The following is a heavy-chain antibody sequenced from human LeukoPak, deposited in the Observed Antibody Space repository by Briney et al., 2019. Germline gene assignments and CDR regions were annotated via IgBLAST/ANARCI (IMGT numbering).Heavy chain of an antibody. Sequence: GGSLRLSCEASGFTFSAYAMTWVRQAPGKGLEWVSSIGSDNKPHYSESVKGRFAISRDNSKNILFLHLNSLRAEDTALYYCARDLYYYVAMDVWGQGTTVTVSS. CDR1: GFTFSAYA. J-gene: IGHJ6*02. V-gene: IGHV3-23*01. D-gene: IGHD3-10*02. CDR3: ARDLYYYVAMDV. CDR2: IGSDNKP.